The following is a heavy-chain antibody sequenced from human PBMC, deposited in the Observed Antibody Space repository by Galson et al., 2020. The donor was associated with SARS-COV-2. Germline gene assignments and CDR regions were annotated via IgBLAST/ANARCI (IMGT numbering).Heavy chain of an antibody. V-gene: IGHV3-23*01. CDR2: IGDVAST. J-gene: IGHJ3*01. D-gene: IGHD2-15*01. CDR3: AKDLQDHNSVYDAFDV. Sequence: PGGSLRLSCAASGFTFSHFAMTWVRQAPGKGLDWVSTIGDVASTYYAESVKGRFTISRDDSQGTLYLLMTSLRAEDTAIYYCAKDLQDHNSVYDAFDVWGPGTMVTVSS. CDR1: GFTFSHFA.